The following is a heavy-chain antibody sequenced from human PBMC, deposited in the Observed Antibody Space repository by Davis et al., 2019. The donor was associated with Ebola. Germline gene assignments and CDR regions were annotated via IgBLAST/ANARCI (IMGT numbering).Heavy chain of an antibody. J-gene: IGHJ4*01. D-gene: IGHD1-14*01. Sequence: AASVKVSCKASGFTLTSSAMQWVRQARGQRLEWIGSIVVGSVNTNYAQNFQGRVTITRDMSTSTSYLDLSNLRSEDTAVYFCAASAGTVGKFDYWGQGTLVTVSS. V-gene: IGHV1-58*02. CDR1: GFTLTSSA. CDR3: AASAGTVGKFDY. CDR2: IVVGSVNT.